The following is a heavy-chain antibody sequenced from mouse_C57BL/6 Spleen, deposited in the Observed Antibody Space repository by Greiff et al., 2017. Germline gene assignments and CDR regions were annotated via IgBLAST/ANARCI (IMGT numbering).Heavy chain of an antibody. V-gene: IGHV1-61*01. CDR2: IYPSDSET. CDR3: ARLDGYYMDFDV. CDR1: GYTFTSYW. J-gene: IGHJ1*03. Sequence: VQLQQPGAELVRPGSSVKLSCKASGYTFTSYWMDWVKQRPGQGLEWIGNIYPSDSETHYNQKFKDKATLTVDKSSSTAYMQLSSLTSEDSAVYYCARLDGYYMDFDVWGTGTTVTVSS. D-gene: IGHD2-3*01.